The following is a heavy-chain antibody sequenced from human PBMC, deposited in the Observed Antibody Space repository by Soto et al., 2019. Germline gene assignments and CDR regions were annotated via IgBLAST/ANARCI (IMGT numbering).Heavy chain of an antibody. D-gene: IGHD5-18*01. CDR1: GFTFSNYA. V-gene: IGHV3-30-3*01. Sequence: QVQLVESGGGVVQPGRSLRLSCAASGFTFSNYANHWVRQAPGKGLEWVAVLSYDGNNIHYADSVKGRFTVSRDNSKNTLFLQMNSLRAEDTALYYCARGPIGDAAMVTNYFDHWGQGTLVTVS. CDR2: LSYDGNNI. CDR3: ARGPIGDAAMVTNYFDH. J-gene: IGHJ4*02.